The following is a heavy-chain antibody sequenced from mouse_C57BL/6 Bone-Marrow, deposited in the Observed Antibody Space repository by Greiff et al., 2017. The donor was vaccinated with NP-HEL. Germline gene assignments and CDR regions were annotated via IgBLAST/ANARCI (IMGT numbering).Heavy chain of an antibody. CDR2: IDPSDSYT. D-gene: IGHD1-1*01. CDR1: GYTFTSYW. Sequence: QVHVKQPGAELVRPGTSVKLSCKASGYTFTSYWMHWVKQRPGQGLEWIGVIDPSDSYTNYNQKFKGKATLTVDTSSSTAYMQLSSLTSEDSAVYYCASTIYYGSSYGDMDYWGQGTSVTVSS. V-gene: IGHV1-59*01. J-gene: IGHJ4*01. CDR3: ASTIYYGSSYGDMDY.